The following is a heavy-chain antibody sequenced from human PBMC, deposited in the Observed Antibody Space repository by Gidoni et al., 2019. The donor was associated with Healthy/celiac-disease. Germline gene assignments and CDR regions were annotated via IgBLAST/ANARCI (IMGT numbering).Heavy chain of an antibody. CDR1: GWSFSCYY. V-gene: IGHV4-34*01. CDR2: INHSGST. J-gene: IGHJ6*03. Sequence: QVQLQQWGAGLLKPSETLSLTCAVYGWSFSCYYWTWIRQPPGKGLEWIGEINHSGSTNYNPSLKSRVTISVDTSKNQFSLKLSSVTAADTAVYYCARGEGGGAARSFLYYYYYYMDVWGKGTTVTVSS. CDR3: ARGEGGGAARSFLYYYYYYMDV. D-gene: IGHD6-6*01.